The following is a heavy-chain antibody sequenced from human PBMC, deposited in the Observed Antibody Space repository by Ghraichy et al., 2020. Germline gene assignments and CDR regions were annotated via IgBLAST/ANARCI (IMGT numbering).Heavy chain of an antibody. J-gene: IGHJ5*02. CDR3: ARGHAISVGFDP. Sequence: ASVKVSCKASGYTFTSYDINWVRQATGQGLEWMGWMNPNSGNTGYAQKFQGRVTMTRNTSISTAYMELSSLRSEDTAVYYCARGHAISVGFDPWGQGTLVTVSS. CDR1: GYTFTSYD. D-gene: IGHD2-2*01. CDR2: MNPNSGNT. V-gene: IGHV1-8*01.